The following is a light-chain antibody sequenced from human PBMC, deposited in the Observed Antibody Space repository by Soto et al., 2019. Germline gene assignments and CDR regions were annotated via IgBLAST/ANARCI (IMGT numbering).Light chain of an antibody. V-gene: IGLV2-8*01. CDR3: SSYAGSNNLV. CDR2: EVN. J-gene: IGLJ2*01. CDR1: NSDVGGYNY. Sequence: QSVVTQPPSASGSLGQSVIISRTGTNSDVGGYNYVSWYQQHPGKAPKLMIFEVNKRPSGVPDRFSGSKSGNTASLTVSGLQAEDEANYYCSSYAGSNNLVFGGGTKVTVL.